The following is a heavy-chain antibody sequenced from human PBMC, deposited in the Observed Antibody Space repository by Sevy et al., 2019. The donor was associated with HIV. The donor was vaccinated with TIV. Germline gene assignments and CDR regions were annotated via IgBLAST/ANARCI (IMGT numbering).Heavy chain of an antibody. Sequence: GGSLRLSCAASGFIFSNYPMSWVRHSPGKGLEWVSDISAGGTTTYYADSVEGRFNIPRDNSKNTVSLQMKSLGAEDTAIYYCAKRYCSTITCYDDDFWNPYYFYGLDVWGQGISVTVSS. CDR1: GFIFSNYP. J-gene: IGHJ6*02. CDR3: AKRYCSTITCYDDDFWNPYYFYGLDV. CDR2: ISAGGTTT. V-gene: IGHV3-23*01. D-gene: IGHD2-2*01.